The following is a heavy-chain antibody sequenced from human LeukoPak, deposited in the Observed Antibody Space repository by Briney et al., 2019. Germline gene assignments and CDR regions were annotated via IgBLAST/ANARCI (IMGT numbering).Heavy chain of an antibody. J-gene: IGHJ4*02. V-gene: IGHV4-34*01. Sequence: SETLSLTCAVYGGSFSGYYWSWIRQPPGKGLEWIGEINHSGSTNYNPSLKSRVTISVDTSKNQFSLKLTSVTAADTAVYYCARGDFKSGSNWGQGTLATVSS. D-gene: IGHD3-3*01. CDR1: GGSFSGYY. CDR2: INHSGST. CDR3: ARGDFKSGSN.